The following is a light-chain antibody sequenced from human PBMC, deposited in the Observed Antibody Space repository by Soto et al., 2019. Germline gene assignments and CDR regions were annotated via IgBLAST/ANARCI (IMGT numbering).Light chain of an antibody. CDR3: QQYSNWPPIT. CDR2: DAS. J-gene: IGKJ5*01. V-gene: IGKV3-15*01. CDR1: RSISSN. Sequence: VVMTQSPATLSVSPGERATLSCRASRSISSNLAWYQQRPGQAPRLLIYDASTRATGIPARFSGSGSGTEFTLTISSLQSEDFAVYYCQQYSNWPPITFGQGTRLDIK.